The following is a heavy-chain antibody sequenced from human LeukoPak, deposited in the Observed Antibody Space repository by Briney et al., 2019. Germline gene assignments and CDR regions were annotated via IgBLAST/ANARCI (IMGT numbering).Heavy chain of an antibody. D-gene: IGHD3-3*01. CDR3: ARGGEVRFLDY. Sequence: PGGSLRLSCAASGFTVSSNYMSWVRQAPGKGLEWVSVIYSDGSTYYADSVKGRITISRDNSKNTLYLQMNSLRAEDTAVYYCARGGEVRFLDYWGQGTLVTVSS. J-gene: IGHJ4*02. V-gene: IGHV3-53*05. CDR1: GFTVSSNY. CDR2: IYSDGST.